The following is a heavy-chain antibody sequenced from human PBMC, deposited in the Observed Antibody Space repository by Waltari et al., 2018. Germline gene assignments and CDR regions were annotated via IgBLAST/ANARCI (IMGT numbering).Heavy chain of an antibody. Sequence: RLQESGPGRMKPSETLSLICTVSGASISISTHYWGWIRQTPGMGPEWIGSVHYTGKTYNNQSLESRVSLSVDTSKNLFSLELTSVTAADTATYFCAISFGGSGSYKFDTWGRGILVSVSS. J-gene: IGHJ4*02. D-gene: IGHD3-10*01. CDR2: VHYTGKT. CDR3: AISFGGSGSYKFDT. CDR1: GASISISTHY. V-gene: IGHV4-39*02.